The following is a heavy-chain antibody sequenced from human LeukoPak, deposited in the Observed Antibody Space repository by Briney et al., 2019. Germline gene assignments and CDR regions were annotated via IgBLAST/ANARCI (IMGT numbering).Heavy chain of an antibody. J-gene: IGHJ6*03. CDR3: ARVPGSHYYYYMDV. CDR2: ISRSGRAA. V-gene: IGHV3-20*01. CDR1: GFSFDDYE. Sequence: GGSLRLSCAASGFSFDDYEMSWVRQVPGKGLEYVSGISRSGRAAGYGDSVKGRFTISRDDAKNSSYLQMTGLRTEDTALYHCARVPGSHYYYYMDVWGKGTAVTVSS.